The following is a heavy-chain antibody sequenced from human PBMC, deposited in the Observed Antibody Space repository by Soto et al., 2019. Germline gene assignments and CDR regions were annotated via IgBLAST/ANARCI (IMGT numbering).Heavy chain of an antibody. CDR3: ARRDSGGWYYFAY. CDR2: ISSSSRTI. Sequence: EVQLVESGGGLVQPGGSLRLSCAASGFTFSSFGMNWVRQAPGTGLEWLSYISSSSRTIYYADSVKGRFTISRDNAKNSLYLQMNSLRDEDTAVYYCARRDSGGWYYFAYWGQGTLVTVSS. V-gene: IGHV3-48*02. CDR1: GFTFSSFG. J-gene: IGHJ4*02. D-gene: IGHD6-19*01.